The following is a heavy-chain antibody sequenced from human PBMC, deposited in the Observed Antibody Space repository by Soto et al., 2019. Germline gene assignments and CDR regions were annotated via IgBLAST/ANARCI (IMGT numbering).Heavy chain of an antibody. CDR2: IDPSDSYT. Sequence: GESLKISCKGSGYSFTSYWISWVRQMPGKGLEWLGRIDPSDSYTNYSPSFQGHVTISVDKSISTAYLQWSSLKASDTAMYYCARHARDIVVIPGVAYHGTDVWGQGTMVTVSS. V-gene: IGHV5-10-1*01. D-gene: IGHD2-2*01. CDR1: GYSFTSYW. J-gene: IGHJ6*02. CDR3: ARHARDIVVIPGVAYHGTDV.